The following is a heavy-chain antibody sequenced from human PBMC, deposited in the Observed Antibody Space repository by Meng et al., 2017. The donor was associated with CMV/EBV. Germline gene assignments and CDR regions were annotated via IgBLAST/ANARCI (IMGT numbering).Heavy chain of an antibody. CDR1: GFSLSTSGVG. CDR3: AHRGRIAAAGTDWFDP. J-gene: IGHJ5*02. V-gene: IGHV2-5*02. CDR2: IYWDDDK. D-gene: IGHD6-13*01. Sequence: LKESCSTLENPTPSLNVPCTFSGFSLSTSGVGAGWIRQPPGKALEWLALIYWDDDKRYSPSLKSRLTITKDTAKNQVVLTMTNMDPVDTATYYCAHRGRIAAAGTDWFDPWGQGTLVTVSS.